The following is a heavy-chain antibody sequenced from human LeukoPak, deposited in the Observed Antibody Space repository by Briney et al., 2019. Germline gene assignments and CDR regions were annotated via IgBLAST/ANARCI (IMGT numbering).Heavy chain of an antibody. CDR1: GFAFSSYA. Sequence: GGSLRLSCAASGFAFSSYAMSWVRQAPGKGLEWVSAISGSGGSTYYADSVKGRFTISRDNSKNTLYLQMNSLRAEDTAVYYCAKDSFLRGTPWSWGQGTLVTVSS. CDR2: ISGSGGST. D-gene: IGHD3-10*01. V-gene: IGHV3-23*01. J-gene: IGHJ5*02. CDR3: AKDSFLRGTPWS.